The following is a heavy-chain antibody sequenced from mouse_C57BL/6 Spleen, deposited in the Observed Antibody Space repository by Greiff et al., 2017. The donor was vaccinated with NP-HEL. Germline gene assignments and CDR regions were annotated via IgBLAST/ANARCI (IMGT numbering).Heavy chain of an antibody. CDR3: ERCDYGSSSYFDY. CDR1: GYTFTSYW. Sequence: QVQLQQSGAELVKPGASVKMSCKASGYTFTSYWITWVKQRPGQGLEWIGDIYPGSGSTNYNEKFKSKATLTVDTSSSTAYMQLSSLTSEDSAVYYGERCDYGSSSYFDYWGQGTTLTVAS. J-gene: IGHJ2*01. CDR2: IYPGSGST. D-gene: IGHD1-1*01. V-gene: IGHV1-55*01.